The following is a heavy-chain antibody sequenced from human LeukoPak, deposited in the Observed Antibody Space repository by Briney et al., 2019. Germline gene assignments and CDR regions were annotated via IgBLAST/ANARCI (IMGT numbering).Heavy chain of an antibody. CDR1: GFSLSTSGLG. Sequence: SGPTLVNPTQTLTLTCTFSGFSLSTSGLGVGWIRQPPGKALEWLALIYWDDDKRYSPSLMSRLTITKDTPKNQVVLTMTNMDPVDTATYYCAHRPTGDGELDYWGQGILVTVSS. V-gene: IGHV2-5*02. CDR2: IYWDDDK. D-gene: IGHD7-27*01. J-gene: IGHJ4*02. CDR3: AHRPTGDGELDY.